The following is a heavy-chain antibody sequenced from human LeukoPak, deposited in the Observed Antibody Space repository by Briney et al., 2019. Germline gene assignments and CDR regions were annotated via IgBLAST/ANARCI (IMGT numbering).Heavy chain of an antibody. D-gene: IGHD5-12*01. Sequence: GGSLRLSCAASGFTFNDYAMNWVRQAPGKGLEWVSAIDGGGVDRYYADSVKGRFTISRDNSKNMLYLQMSSLRAEDTAVYYCAKDLRGYNRPADYWGQGTLATVSS. CDR3: AKDLRGYNRPADY. J-gene: IGHJ4*02. V-gene: IGHV3-23*01. CDR2: IDGGGVDR. CDR1: GFTFNDYA.